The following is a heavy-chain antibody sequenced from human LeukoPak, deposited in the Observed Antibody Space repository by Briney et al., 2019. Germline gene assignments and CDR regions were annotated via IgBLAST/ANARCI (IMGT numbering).Heavy chain of an antibody. CDR1: GYSFTSYG. V-gene: IGHV1-18*01. CDR2: ISAYNGNT. J-gene: IGHJ3*02. CDR3: ARRWYDILAGYSTSYAFDI. Sequence: GASVKVSCKASGYSFTSYGISLVRQAPGQGLEWVGWISAYNGNTNYAQKLQGRVTMTTDTSTTTAYMELRSLRSDDTAVYYCARRWYDILAGYSTSYAFDIWGQGTMVTVSS. D-gene: IGHD3-9*01.